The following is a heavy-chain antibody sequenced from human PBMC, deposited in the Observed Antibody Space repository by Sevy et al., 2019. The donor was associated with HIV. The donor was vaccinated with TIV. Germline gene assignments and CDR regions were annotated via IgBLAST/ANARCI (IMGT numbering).Heavy chain of an antibody. CDR1: GYTFTFYG. V-gene: IGHV1-18*04. CDR2: KDTNNGNT. D-gene: IGHD2-15*01. Sequence: ASVKVSCKASGYTFTFYGISWVRQAPGQGLEWIGWKDTNNGNTKYGLKFQDRVTMTTDTSTSTAYLEVRSLRPDDTALYFCARWQLPKDYNWFDPWGQGTQVTVSS. J-gene: IGHJ5*02. CDR3: ARWQLPKDYNWFDP.